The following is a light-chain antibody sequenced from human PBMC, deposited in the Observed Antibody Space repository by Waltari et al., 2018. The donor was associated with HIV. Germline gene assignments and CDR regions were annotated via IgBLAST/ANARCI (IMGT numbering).Light chain of an antibody. CDR2: STN. V-gene: IGLV8-61*01. CDR3: VLYMGSGISV. J-gene: IGLJ3*02. CDR1: SGPVSTSYY. Sequence: QTVVTQEPSFSVSPGGTVTLTCGLRSGPVSTSYYPSWYQQTPGQAPRTLIYSTNTRSSGVPDRFSGSILGNKAALTITGAQADDESDYYCVLYMGSGISVFGRGTKLTVL.